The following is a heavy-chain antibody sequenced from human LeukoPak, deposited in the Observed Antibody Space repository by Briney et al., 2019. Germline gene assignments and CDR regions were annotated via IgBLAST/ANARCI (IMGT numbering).Heavy chain of an antibody. Sequence: PSETLSLTCTVSGGSMRSIDYYWGWIRQPPGKGLEWIGTIYYSGTTYYNPSLESRVTISVATSKKQFSLRLRSVTAADTAVYYCARVPYSWNDVSSGLNWFDPWGQGALVTVSS. CDR2: IYYSGTT. CDR3: ARVPYSWNDVSSGLNWFDP. D-gene: IGHD1-1*01. CDR1: GGSMRSIDYY. J-gene: IGHJ5*02. V-gene: IGHV4-39*07.